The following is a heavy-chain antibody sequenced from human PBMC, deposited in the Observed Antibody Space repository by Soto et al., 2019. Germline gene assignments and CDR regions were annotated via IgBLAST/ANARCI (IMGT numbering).Heavy chain of an antibody. D-gene: IGHD6-19*01. Sequence: SETLSLTCTVSGGSISSSSYYWGWIRQPPGKGLEWIGSIYYSGSTYYNPSLKSRVTISVDTSKNQFSLKLSSVTAADTAVYYCARRSSGWYGPLDYWGQGTLVTVSS. CDR1: GGSISSSSYY. CDR3: ARRSSGWYGPLDY. J-gene: IGHJ4*02. V-gene: IGHV4-39*01. CDR2: IYYSGST.